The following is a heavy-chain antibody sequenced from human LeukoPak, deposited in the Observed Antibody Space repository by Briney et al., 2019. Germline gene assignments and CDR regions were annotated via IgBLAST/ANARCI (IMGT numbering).Heavy chain of an antibody. V-gene: IGHV5-51*01. CDR1: GYSFTTHW. CDR2: IYPGGSDI. J-gene: IGHJ4*02. CDR3: ARQGGDQGSSVY. Sequence: GESLKISCKGSGYSFTTHWIGWVRQMPGKGLELMGIIYPGGSDIRYSPSFQGQVTISADKSISTAYLQWSSLKASDTAIYYCARQGGDQGSSVYWGQGTLVTVSS. D-gene: IGHD6-6*01.